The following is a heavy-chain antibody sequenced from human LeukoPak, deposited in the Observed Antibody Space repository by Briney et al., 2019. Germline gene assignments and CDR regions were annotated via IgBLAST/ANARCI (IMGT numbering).Heavy chain of an antibody. CDR1: GYSFTTYG. Sequence: SVKVSCKASGYSFTTYGMNWVPQAPGQGLEWMGRIIPIFGTANYAQKFQGRVTITTDESTSTAYMELSSLRSEDTAVYYCARDRSADYYGSGSLDYWGQGTLVTVSS. CDR2: IIPIFGTA. D-gene: IGHD3-10*01. J-gene: IGHJ4*02. CDR3: ARDRSADYYGSGSLDY. V-gene: IGHV1-69*05.